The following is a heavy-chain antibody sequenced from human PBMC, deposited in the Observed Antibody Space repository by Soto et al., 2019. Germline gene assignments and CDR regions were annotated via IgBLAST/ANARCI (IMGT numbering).Heavy chain of an antibody. Sequence: GESLKMSCDGSGYSFTIYCISLVVQMPGKGLEWMWRIDPSDSYTNYSPSFQGHVTISADKSISTAYLQWSSLKASDTAMYYCASLQYCSSTSCPLGYYGMDVWGQGTTVTVSS. V-gene: IGHV5-10-1*01. D-gene: IGHD2-2*01. CDR1: GYSFTIYC. J-gene: IGHJ6*02. CDR2: IDPSDSYT. CDR3: ASLQYCSSTSCPLGYYGMDV.